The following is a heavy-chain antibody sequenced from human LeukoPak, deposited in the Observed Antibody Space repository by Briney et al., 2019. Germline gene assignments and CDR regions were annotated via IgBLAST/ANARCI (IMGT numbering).Heavy chain of an antibody. J-gene: IGHJ3*02. CDR3: AKDPAAVPFDSFDI. Sequence: GGSLRLSCTASGFTFSSHAMSWVRQTPGKGLEWVSSLTGSGGRTYYADSVKGWFTISRDNARNTLYLQMNSLRAEDTARYYCAKDPAAVPFDSFDIWGQGTMVTVSS. CDR1: GFTFSSHA. CDR2: LTGSGGRT. V-gene: IGHV3-23*01. D-gene: IGHD2-15*01.